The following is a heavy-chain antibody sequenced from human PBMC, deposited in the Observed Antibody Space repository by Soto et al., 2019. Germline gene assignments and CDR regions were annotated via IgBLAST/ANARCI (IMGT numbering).Heavy chain of an antibody. Sequence: QVQLQESGPGLVKPSDTLSLTCAVPGDSISRSNMWGWMRQPPGTGQERLGYIYYSGTTYYNQSLKSRVTVSVETSENTYSLERTPVIAVDTAVYDCAGRELQGPIDYWGRGTLVTVSS. J-gene: IGHJ4*02. CDR2: IYYSGTT. D-gene: IGHD1-26*01. CDR1: GDSISRSNM. CDR3: AGRELQGPIDY. V-gene: IGHV4-28*01.